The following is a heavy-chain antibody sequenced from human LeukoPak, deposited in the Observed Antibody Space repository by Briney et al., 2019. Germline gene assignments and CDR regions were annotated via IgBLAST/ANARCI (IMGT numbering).Heavy chain of an antibody. D-gene: IGHD5-24*01. CDR3: ARDLDDYNTLPPFFQH. V-gene: IGHV3-23*01. Sequence: GGSLRLSCAASGFTFSNYAMNWVRQAPGQGLEWVLTISGGGITTYSADSVKGRFTISRDNSKNILYLQMNGMRAEDTAVYYCARDLDDYNTLPPFFQHWGQGTRVTVSS. CDR2: ISGGGITT. J-gene: IGHJ1*01. CDR1: GFTFSNYA.